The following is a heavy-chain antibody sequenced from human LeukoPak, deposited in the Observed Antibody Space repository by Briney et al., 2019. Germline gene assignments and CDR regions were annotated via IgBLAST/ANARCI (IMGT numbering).Heavy chain of an antibody. CDR1: GYTFTSYG. D-gene: IGHD3-3*01. CDR2: ISAYNGNT. Sequence: ASVKVSCKASGYTFTSYGISWARQAPGQGLEWMGWISAYNGNTNYAQKLQGRVTMTTDTSTSTAYMELRSLRSDDTAVYYCARDRRDFWSGYSGDAFDYWGQGTLVTVSS. CDR3: ARDRRDFWSGYSGDAFDY. J-gene: IGHJ4*02. V-gene: IGHV1-18*01.